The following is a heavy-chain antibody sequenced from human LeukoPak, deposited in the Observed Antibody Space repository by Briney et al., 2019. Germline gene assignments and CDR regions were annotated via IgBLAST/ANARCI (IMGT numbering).Heavy chain of an antibody. CDR2: ISSSSIYI. J-gene: IGHJ4*02. D-gene: IGHD3-9*01. CDR3: ARADYDILTGYSPYFHY. V-gene: IGHV3-21*06. Sequence: PGGSLRLSCAASGFTLSNYSMSWGRQAPGKGLERVSSISSSSIYIYYADSVKGRFTISRDNAKNSLFLQMNSLRAEDTAVYYCARADYDILTGYSPYFHYWGQGTLVTVSS. CDR1: GFTLSNYS.